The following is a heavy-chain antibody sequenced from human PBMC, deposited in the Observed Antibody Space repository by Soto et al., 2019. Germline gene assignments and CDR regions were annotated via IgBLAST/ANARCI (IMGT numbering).Heavy chain of an antibody. V-gene: IGHV5-51*01. Sequence: GESLKISCKGSGYRFTTYWIGWVRQMPGKGLEWMGIIYPGDSDTRYSPSFQGQVTISADKSISTAYLQWSSLKASDTAIYYCARFSMTTVTPFDWGQGTLVTVSS. CDR1: GYRFTTYW. CDR2: IYPGDSDT. CDR3: ARFSMTTVTPFD. J-gene: IGHJ4*02. D-gene: IGHD4-17*01.